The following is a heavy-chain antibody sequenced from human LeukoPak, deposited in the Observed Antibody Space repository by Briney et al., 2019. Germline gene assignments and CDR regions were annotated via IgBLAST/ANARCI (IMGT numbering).Heavy chain of an antibody. CDR3: AKDVGPILFDY. J-gene: IGHJ4*02. CDR1: GFTLSTNA. Sequence: GGSLRLSCLTSGFTLSTNAMSWVRQAPGKGLDWVSTISDSGVNTHYADSVKGRFAISRDNSRDTLFLQMNSLRVEDSAVYYCAKDVGPILFDYWSQGTLVTVSS. V-gene: IGHV3-23*01. D-gene: IGHD1-26*01. CDR2: ISDSGVNT.